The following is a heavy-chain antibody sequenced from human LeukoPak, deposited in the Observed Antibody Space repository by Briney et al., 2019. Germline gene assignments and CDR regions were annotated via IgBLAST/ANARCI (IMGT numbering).Heavy chain of an antibody. D-gene: IGHD2-15*01. J-gene: IGHJ6*02. CDR3: ARDCSGGSCYYYYYGMDV. Sequence: GGSLRLSCAASGFTFSSYEMNWVRQAPGKGLEWASYISSSGSTIYYADSVKGRFTISRDNAKNSLYLQMNSLRAEDTAVYYCARDCSGGSCYYYYYGMDVWGQGTTVTVSS. V-gene: IGHV3-48*03. CDR2: ISSSGSTI. CDR1: GFTFSSYE.